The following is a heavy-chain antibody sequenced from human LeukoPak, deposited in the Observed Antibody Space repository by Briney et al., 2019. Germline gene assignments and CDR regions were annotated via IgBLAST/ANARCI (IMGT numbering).Heavy chain of an antibody. CDR3: ARGRFLESTWFDY. V-gene: IGHV3-7*01. D-gene: IGHD3-3*01. Sequence: GGSLRLSCAASGFTFSSYAMHWVRQAPGKGLEWVANIKQDGSEKYYVDSVKGRFTISRDNAKNSLYLQMNSLRAEDTAVYYCARGRFLESTWFDYWGQGTLVTVSS. CDR1: GFTFSSYA. J-gene: IGHJ4*02. CDR2: IKQDGSEK.